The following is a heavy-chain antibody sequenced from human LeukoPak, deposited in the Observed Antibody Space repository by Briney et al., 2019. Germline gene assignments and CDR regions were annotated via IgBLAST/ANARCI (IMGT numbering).Heavy chain of an antibody. CDR2: INHSGST. V-gene: IGHV4-34*01. Sequence: SETLSLTCAVYGGSFSGNYWSWIRQPPGKGLEWIGEINHSGSTNYNPSLKSRVTISVDTSKNQFSLKLSSVTAADTAVYYCARGRVRSFGVVIPFFDYWGQGTLVTVSS. CDR3: ARGRVRSFGVVIPFFDY. D-gene: IGHD3-3*01. CDR1: GGSFSGNY. J-gene: IGHJ4*02.